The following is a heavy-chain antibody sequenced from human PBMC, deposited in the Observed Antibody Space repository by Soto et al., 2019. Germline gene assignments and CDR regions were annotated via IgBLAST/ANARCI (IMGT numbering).Heavy chain of an antibody. D-gene: IGHD6-13*01. J-gene: IGHJ6*02. CDR1: GGSFSGYY. V-gene: IGHV4-38-2*02. CDR3: ARDCIAAAGTCYYYYYGMDV. Sequence: SETLSLTCAVYGGSFSGYYWGWIRQPPGKGLEWIGSIYHSGSTYYNPSPKSRVTISVDTSKNQFSLKLSSVTAADTAVYYCARDCIAAAGTCYYYYYGMDVWGQGTTVTVSS. CDR2: IYHSGST.